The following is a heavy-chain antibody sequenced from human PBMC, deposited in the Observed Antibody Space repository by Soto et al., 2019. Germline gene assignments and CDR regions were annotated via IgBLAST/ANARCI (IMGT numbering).Heavy chain of an antibody. J-gene: IGHJ6*02. CDR1: GFTFSDSY. V-gene: IGHV3-11*01. Sequence: GGSLRLSCAASGFTFSDSYMSWIRQAPGKGLEWISYITFSGNTVYYADSLKGRFTISRDNAKNSLYLQMNRLRAEDTAVYYCARVSWREKYGMDVWGQGTTVTV. CDR2: ITFSGNTV. CDR3: ARVSWREKYGMDV.